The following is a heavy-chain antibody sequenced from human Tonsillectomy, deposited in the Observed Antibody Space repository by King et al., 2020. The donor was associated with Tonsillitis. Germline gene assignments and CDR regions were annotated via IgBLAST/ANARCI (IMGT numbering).Heavy chain of an antibody. Sequence: VQLVESGGGVVQPGRSLRLSCAASGFTFSSYAMHWVRQAPGKGLEWVAIIWYDGSNKYYADSVKGRFTISRDNSKNTLYLQMNSLRAEDTALYYCAKDAYNYGEGLGYMDVWGKGTTVTVSS. J-gene: IGHJ6*03. CDR2: IWYDGSNK. CDR1: GFTFSSYA. CDR3: AKDAYNYGEGLGYMDV. V-gene: IGHV3-33*06. D-gene: IGHD5-18*01.